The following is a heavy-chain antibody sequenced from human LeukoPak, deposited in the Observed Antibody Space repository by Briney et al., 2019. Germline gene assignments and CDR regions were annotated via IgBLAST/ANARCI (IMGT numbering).Heavy chain of an antibody. Sequence: GGSLRLSCAASKFTFSNYALSWVRQAPGEGLEWVSVIYSGGSTYYADSVKGRFTISRDNSKNTLYLQMNSLRAEDTAVYYCAKHSGSGSYYGMDVWGQGTTVTVSS. CDR2: IYSGGST. CDR3: AKHSGSGSYYGMDV. CDR1: KFTFSNYA. V-gene: IGHV3-66*02. J-gene: IGHJ6*02. D-gene: IGHD3-10*01.